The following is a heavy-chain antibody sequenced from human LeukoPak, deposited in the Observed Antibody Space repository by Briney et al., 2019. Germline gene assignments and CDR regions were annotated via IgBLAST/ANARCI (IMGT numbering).Heavy chain of an antibody. CDR3: ARTIRGDSGYDWYFDL. D-gene: IGHD5-12*01. CDR2: IKQDGSEK. Sequence: GGSLRLSCAASGFTFSSYWMTWVRQAPGKGLEWVANIKQDGSEKYYVDSVKGRFTISRDNAKNSLYLQMNSLRAEDTAVYYCARTIRGDSGYDWYFDLWGRGTLVTVSS. J-gene: IGHJ2*01. V-gene: IGHV3-7*01. CDR1: GFTFSSYW.